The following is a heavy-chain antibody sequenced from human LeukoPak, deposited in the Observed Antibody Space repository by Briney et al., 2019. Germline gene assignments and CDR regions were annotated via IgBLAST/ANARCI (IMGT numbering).Heavy chain of an antibody. V-gene: IGHV1-46*01. CDR2: INPSGGST. CDR3: ARAQSVTMIAGGWFDP. D-gene: IGHD3-22*01. J-gene: IGHJ5*02. Sequence: ASVKVSCKASGYTFTSYYMHWVRQAPGKGIEWMGIINPSGGSTSYAQKFQGRVTMTRDTSTSTVYMELSSLRSEDTAVYYCARAQSVTMIAGGWFDPWGQGTLVTVST. CDR1: GYTFTSYY.